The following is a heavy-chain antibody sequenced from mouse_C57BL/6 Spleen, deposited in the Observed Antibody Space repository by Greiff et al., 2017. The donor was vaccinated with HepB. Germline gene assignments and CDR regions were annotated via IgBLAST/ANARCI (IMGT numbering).Heavy chain of an antibody. D-gene: IGHD1-1*01. V-gene: IGHV2-2*01. CDR2: IWSGGST. Sequence: VQLVESGPGLVQPSQSLSITCTVSGFSLTSYGVHWVRQSPGKGLEWLGVIWSGGSTDYNAAFISRLSISKDNSKSQVFFKMNSLQADDTAIYYCARMDYYGSSPYAMDYWGQGTSVTVSS. J-gene: IGHJ4*01. CDR3: ARMDYYGSSPYAMDY. CDR1: GFSLTSYG.